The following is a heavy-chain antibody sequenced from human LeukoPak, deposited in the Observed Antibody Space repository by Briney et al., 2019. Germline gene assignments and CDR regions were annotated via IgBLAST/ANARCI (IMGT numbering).Heavy chain of an antibody. CDR3: ATGSLRLGEFSLGY. CDR2: FDPEDGET. CDR1: GYTLTELS. Sequence: AASVKVSCKVSGYTLTELSMHWVRQAPGKGLEGMGGFDPEDGETVYAQRFQGRVTMTEDTSTDTAYMELSSLRSEDTAVYYCATGSLRLGEFSLGYWGRGTLVTVSS. V-gene: IGHV1-24*01. J-gene: IGHJ4*02. D-gene: IGHD3-16*02.